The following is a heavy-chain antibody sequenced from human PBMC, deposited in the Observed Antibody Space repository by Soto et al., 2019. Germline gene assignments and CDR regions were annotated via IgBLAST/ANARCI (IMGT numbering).Heavy chain of an antibody. CDR3: ATVHNTSRSFDS. CDR2: INHSGST. CDR1: GGSFSGYY. Sequence: ETLSLTCAVYGGSFSGYYWSWIRQPPGKGLEWIGEINHSGSTNYNPSLKSRVTVSRDDSKNTLDLQMSSLRAEDTAVYYCATVHNTSRSFDSWGQGTLVTVSS. J-gene: IGHJ4*02. V-gene: IGHV4-34*01. D-gene: IGHD1-20*01.